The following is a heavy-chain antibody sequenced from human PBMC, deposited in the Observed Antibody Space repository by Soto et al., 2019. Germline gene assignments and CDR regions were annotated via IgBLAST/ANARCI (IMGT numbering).Heavy chain of an antibody. CDR2: IYYSGST. D-gene: IGHD3-16*02. Sequence: SETLSLTCTVSGGSISSYYWSWIRQPPGKGLEWIGYIYYSGSTNYNPSLKSRVTISVDTSKNQSSLKLSSVTAADTAVYYCATNNIALLLAFDYWGQXTLVTFSS. CDR3: ATNNIALLLAFDY. J-gene: IGHJ4*02. V-gene: IGHV4-59*01. CDR1: GGSISSYY.